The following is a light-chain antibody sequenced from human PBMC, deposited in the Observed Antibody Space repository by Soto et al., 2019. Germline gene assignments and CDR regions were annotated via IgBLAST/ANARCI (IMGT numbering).Light chain of an antibody. J-gene: IGLJ2*01. CDR3: HVWDSSSDHVV. CDR1: NIGSKS. CDR2: HDS. V-gene: IGLV3-21*04. Sequence: SYELTQPPSVSGAPGKTAKITCWGNNIGSKSVHWYQQKPRQAPVLVIYHDSARPSGIPERFSGSNSGNTATLTISRVEAGDEAAYYYHVWDSSSDHVVFGGGTKLTVL.